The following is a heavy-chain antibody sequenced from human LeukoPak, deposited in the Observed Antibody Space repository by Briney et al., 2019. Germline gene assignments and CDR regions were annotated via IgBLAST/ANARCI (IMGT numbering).Heavy chain of an antibody. Sequence: PGGSLRLSCAASGFTVRSNYMNWVRQAPGKGLEWVSSISGGAGSTYYAGSVKGRFTISRDISRNTLYLQMNSLRAEDTAVYYCATRPAVADVYYFGYWGQGTLVPVSS. J-gene: IGHJ4*02. CDR1: GFTVRSNY. V-gene: IGHV3-23*01. CDR2: ISGGAGST. CDR3: ATRPAVADVYYFGY. D-gene: IGHD6-19*01.